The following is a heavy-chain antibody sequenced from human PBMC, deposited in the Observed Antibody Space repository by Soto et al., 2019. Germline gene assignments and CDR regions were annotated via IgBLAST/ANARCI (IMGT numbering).Heavy chain of an antibody. CDR1: GGSISSSSYY. J-gene: IGHJ4*02. CDR3: ARHPLKGYSSDWYFDY. D-gene: IGHD6-19*01. Sequence: SETLSLTCTVSGGSISSSSYYWGWIRQPPGKGLEWIGSIYYSGSTYYNPSLKSRVTISVDTSNNQFSLKLNSVAAADTAVFYCARHPLKGYSSDWYFDYWGQGTLVTVSS. V-gene: IGHV4-39*01. CDR2: IYYSGST.